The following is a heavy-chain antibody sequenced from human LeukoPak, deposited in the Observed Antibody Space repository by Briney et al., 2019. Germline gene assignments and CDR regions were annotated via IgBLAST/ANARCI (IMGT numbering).Heavy chain of an antibody. D-gene: IGHD6-19*01. J-gene: IGHJ4*02. CDR3: ARDGSSGWYSHGLH. Sequence: QPGGSLRLSCAASGFTVSSNYMSWVRQAPGKGLEWVSVIYSGGSTYYADSVKGRFTISRDNSKNTLYLQMNSLRAEDTAVYYCARDGSSGWYSHGLHWGQGTLVTVSS. CDR1: GFTVSSNY. CDR2: IYSGGST. V-gene: IGHV3-53*01.